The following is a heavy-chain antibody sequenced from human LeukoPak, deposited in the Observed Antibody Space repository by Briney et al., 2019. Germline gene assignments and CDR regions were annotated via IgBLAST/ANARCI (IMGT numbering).Heavy chain of an antibody. V-gene: IGHV3-48*04. CDR3: ARGIYSYGLDY. CDR2: ISSSSSTI. J-gene: IGHJ4*02. Sequence: GGSLRLSCAASGFTFSSYSMNWVRQAPGKGLEWVSYISSSSSTIYYADSVKGRFTISRDNAKNSLYLQMNSLSVEDTAVYYCARGIYSYGLDYWGLGTLVNVSS. CDR1: GFTFSSYS. D-gene: IGHD5-18*01.